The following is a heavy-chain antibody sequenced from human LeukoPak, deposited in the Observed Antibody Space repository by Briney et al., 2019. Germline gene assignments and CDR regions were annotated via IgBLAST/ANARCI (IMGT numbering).Heavy chain of an antibody. D-gene: IGHD6-19*01. J-gene: IGHJ4*02. V-gene: IGHV3-9*01. CDR2: ISWNSGSI. CDR1: GFTFDDYA. Sequence: GGSLRLSCAASGFTFDDYAMHWVRQAPGKGLEWVSGISWNSGSIGYADSVKGRFTISRDNAKNSLYLQMNSLRAEDTALYYCAKGRLGAVAGQNDYWGQGTLVTVSS. CDR3: AKGRLGAVAGQNDY.